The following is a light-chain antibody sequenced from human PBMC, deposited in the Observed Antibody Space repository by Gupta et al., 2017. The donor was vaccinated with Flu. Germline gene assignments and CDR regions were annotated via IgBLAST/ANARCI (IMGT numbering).Light chain of an antibody. J-gene: IGLJ1*01. CDR3: AVWDDNLSAYV. V-gene: IGLV1-47*01. CDR2: KNN. Sequence: QSVLTQPPSASGTPGQRVTISCSGSTSNIGSNYLYWYRQLPGTAPKLLIYKNNQRPSGVPDRFSGSKSGTSVSLAISGLRPEDEADYYCAVWDDNLSAYVFGNGTRVTVL. CDR1: TSNIGSNY.